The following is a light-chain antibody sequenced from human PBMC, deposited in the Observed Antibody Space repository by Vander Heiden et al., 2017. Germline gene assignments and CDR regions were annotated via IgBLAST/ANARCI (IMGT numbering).Light chain of an antibody. CDR2: DSS. CDR1: HSIISTY. J-gene: IGKJ2*01. CDR3: QQYGSTAYT. V-gene: IGKV3-20*01. Sequence: EMVLTQSPGTLSLSPGERAALSCRASHSIISTYLAWYQQKPGQAPSLLIYDSSSSATGIPDRFSGSVSGTDFTLTISRLEPEDFAVYYCQQYGSTAYTFGQGTKLEIK.